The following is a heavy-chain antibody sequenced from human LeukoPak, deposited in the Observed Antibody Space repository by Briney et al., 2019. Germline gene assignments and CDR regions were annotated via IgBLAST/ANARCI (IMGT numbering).Heavy chain of an antibody. CDR2: IWYDGSNK. CDR3: ARSGNWNYFNF. CDR1: GFTFSSYG. Sequence: PGRSLRLSCAASGFTFSSYGMHWVRQAPGKGLEWVAVIWYDGSNKYYADSVKGRFTISRGNSKNTLYLQMNSLRAEDTAVYYCARSGNWNYFNFWGQGTLVTVSS. V-gene: IGHV3-33*01. J-gene: IGHJ4*02. D-gene: IGHD1-1*01.